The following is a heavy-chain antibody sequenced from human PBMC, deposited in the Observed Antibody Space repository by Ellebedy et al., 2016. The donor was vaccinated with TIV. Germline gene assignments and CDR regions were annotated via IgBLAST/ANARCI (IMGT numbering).Heavy chain of an antibody. V-gene: IGHV4-31*03. J-gene: IGHJ3*02. CDR2: IYNSGDA. CDR3: AREVNIATTSDAFDI. CDR1: GGSVTTDNYY. Sequence: MPSETLSLTCTVSGGSVTTDNYYWSWIRQHPGKGLEWIGYIYNSGDAYYNPSLRGRVSISLDTSKNQFSLKLSSVTAADTALYYCAREVNIATTSDAFDIWGQGTMVTVSS. D-gene: IGHD5-12*01.